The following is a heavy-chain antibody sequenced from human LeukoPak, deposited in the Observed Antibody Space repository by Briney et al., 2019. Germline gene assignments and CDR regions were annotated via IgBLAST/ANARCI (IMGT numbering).Heavy chain of an antibody. D-gene: IGHD3-22*01. CDR1: GGSFSTYY. CDR2: INHSGST. V-gene: IGHV4-34*01. Sequence: PSETLSLTCAVYGGSFSTYYWSWIRQPPGKGLEWIGKINHSGSTNYNPSLKSRVTISVDTSKNQFSLKLTPVTAADTAVYYCARGPYYDASDYFIYWSQGTLVTVSS. J-gene: IGHJ4*02. CDR3: ARGPYYDASDYFIY.